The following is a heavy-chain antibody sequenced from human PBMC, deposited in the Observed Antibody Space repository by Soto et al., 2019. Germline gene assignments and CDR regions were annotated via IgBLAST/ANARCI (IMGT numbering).Heavy chain of an antibody. J-gene: IGHJ5*02. D-gene: IGHD6-19*01. V-gene: IGHV4-59*08. Sequence: QVQLQESGPGLVKPSETLSLTCTVSGGSISPYYWSWIRQSPGKGLEWIGYIHYSGSTNYNPSLKSRVTISVDTSKKQFSLKLRFGTAADTAVYYRARLPAVAGTGDWFDPWGQGPLVPVST. CDR3: ARLPAVAGTGDWFDP. CDR1: GGSISPYY. CDR2: IHYSGST.